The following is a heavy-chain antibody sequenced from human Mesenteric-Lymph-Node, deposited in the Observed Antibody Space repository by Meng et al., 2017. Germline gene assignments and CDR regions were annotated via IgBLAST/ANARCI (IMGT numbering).Heavy chain of an antibody. CDR3: ARDLGVATSIAGFVY. D-gene: IGHD5-12*01. CDR1: GGSISSGDYY. Sequence: QVQLQESGPGLVKPSQTLSLICTVSGGSISSGDYYWSWIRQPPGKGLEWIGYIYYSGSTYYNPSLKSRVTISVDTSKNQFSLRLSSVTAADTAVYYCARDLGVATSIAGFVYWGHGTLVTVSS. V-gene: IGHV4-30-4*01. CDR2: IYYSGST. J-gene: IGHJ4*01.